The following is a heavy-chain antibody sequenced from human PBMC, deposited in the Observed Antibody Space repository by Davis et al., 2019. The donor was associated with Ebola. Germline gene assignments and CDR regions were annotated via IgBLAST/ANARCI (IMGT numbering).Heavy chain of an antibody. Sequence: AASVKVSCKTSGYTFPSYPIHWVRQAPGQRLEWMGWINAANGNTRYSQSFQGRVTITRDTSTRTAYLEVTNLTSEDTAVYYCAREWQNYYSYWGQGTLVTVS. CDR2: INAANGNT. J-gene: IGHJ4*02. CDR3: AREWQNYYSY. CDR1: GYTFPSYP. V-gene: IGHV1-3*01. D-gene: IGHD2-21*02.